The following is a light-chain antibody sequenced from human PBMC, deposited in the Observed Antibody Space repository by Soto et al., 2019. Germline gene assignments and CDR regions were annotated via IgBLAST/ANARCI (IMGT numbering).Light chain of an antibody. V-gene: IGLV1-44*01. J-gene: IGLJ1*01. CDR3: AAWDDTLNGLYD. CDR1: SGNIGSNT. CDR2: SNN. Sequence: QSVLTQHPSASGTPGQRVTISWSGSSGNIGSNTVSWYQHAPGTASKLLIYSNNQRPSGVPARFSGSKSGTSASLAISGLQSEDEADYYCAAWDDTLNGLYDFGTGTKVTVL.